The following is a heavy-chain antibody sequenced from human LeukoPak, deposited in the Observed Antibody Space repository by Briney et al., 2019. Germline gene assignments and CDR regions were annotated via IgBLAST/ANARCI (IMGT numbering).Heavy chain of an antibody. Sequence: GGSLRLSCAASGFPFSSYSMNWVRQAPGKGLEWVSSISSSSSYIYYADSVKGRFTISRDNAKNSLYLQMNSLRAEDTAVYYCAITVTTGRFDPWGQGTLVTVSS. CDR3: AITVTTGRFDP. V-gene: IGHV3-21*01. CDR2: ISSSSSYI. CDR1: GFPFSSYS. D-gene: IGHD4-11*01. J-gene: IGHJ5*02.